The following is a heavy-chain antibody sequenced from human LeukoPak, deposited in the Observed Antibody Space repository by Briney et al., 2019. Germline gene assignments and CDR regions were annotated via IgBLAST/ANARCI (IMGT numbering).Heavy chain of an antibody. Sequence: SETLSLTCTVSGGSITTNNYYWGWIRQPPGKGLEWIGMISYSGSTYYNPSLKSRVSISIDTSKNQFSLRLTSVTAADTAVYYCARQTGSGLFILPGGQGTLVTVSS. CDR3: ARQTGSGLFILP. D-gene: IGHD3/OR15-3a*01. V-gene: IGHV4-39*01. J-gene: IGHJ4*02. CDR2: ISYSGST. CDR1: GGSITTNNYY.